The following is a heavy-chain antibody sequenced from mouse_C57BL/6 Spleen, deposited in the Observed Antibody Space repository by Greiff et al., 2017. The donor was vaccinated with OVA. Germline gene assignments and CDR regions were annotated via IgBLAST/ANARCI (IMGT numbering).Heavy chain of an antibody. Sequence: QVQLKESGAELVRPGASVTLSCKASGYTFTDYEMHWVKQTPVHGLEWIGAIDPETGGPAYNQKFKGKAILTADKSSSTAYMELRSLTSEDSAVYYCTRMVAHYYAMDYWGQGTSVTVSS. V-gene: IGHV1-15*01. CDR3: TRMVAHYYAMDY. D-gene: IGHD2-3*01. CDR2: IDPETGGP. CDR1: GYTFTDYE. J-gene: IGHJ4*01.